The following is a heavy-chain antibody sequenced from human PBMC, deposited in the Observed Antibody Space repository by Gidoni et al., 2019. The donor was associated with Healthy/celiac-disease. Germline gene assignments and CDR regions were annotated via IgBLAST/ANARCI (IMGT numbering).Heavy chain of an antibody. J-gene: IGHJ3*02. D-gene: IGHD3-22*01. CDR1: GSPFSSYA. CDR2: ISYDGSNK. V-gene: IGHV3-30-3*01. CDR3: AREGPITMIVVVHDAFDI. Sequence: QVQLVESGGGLVQPGSSLRLSCAASGSPFSSYARHWVRQAPGKGLEWVAVISYDGSNKYYADSVKGRFTIARDNSKNTLYLKMNSLRAEDTAVYYCAREGPITMIVVVHDAFDIWGQGTMVTVSS.